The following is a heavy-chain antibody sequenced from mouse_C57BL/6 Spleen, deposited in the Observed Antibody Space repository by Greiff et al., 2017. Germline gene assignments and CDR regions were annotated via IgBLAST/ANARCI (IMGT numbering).Heavy chain of an antibody. CDR3: TRSHDGYYVAWFAY. D-gene: IGHD2-3*01. V-gene: IGHV1-15*01. Sequence: QVQLQQSGAELVRPGASVTLSCKASGYTFTDYEMHWVKQTPVHGLEWIGAIDPETGGTAYNQKIKGKAILTADKSSSTAYMELRSLTSEDSAVYYCTRSHDGYYVAWFAYWGQGTLVTVSA. CDR2: IDPETGGT. J-gene: IGHJ3*01. CDR1: GYTFTDYE.